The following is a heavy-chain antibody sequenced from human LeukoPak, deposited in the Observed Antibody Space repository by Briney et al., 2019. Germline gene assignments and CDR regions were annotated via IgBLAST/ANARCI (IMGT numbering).Heavy chain of an antibody. CDR3: AKDLEPQRVGAADD. D-gene: IGHD1-26*01. Sequence: GGSLRLSCAASGFTFSSYGVHWVRQAPGKGLEWVAVISYDGSNKYYADSVKGRFTISRDNSKNTLYLQMNSLRAEDTAVYYCAKDLEPQRVGAADDWGQGTLVTVAS. J-gene: IGHJ4*02. CDR2: ISYDGSNK. CDR1: GFTFSSYG. V-gene: IGHV3-30*18.